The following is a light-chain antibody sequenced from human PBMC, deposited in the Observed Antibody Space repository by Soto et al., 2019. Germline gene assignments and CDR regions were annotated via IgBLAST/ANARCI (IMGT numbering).Light chain of an antibody. V-gene: IGLV2-14*01. CDR3: SSFTTSSTDV. CDR1: SSDVGLYNY. J-gene: IGLJ1*01. CDR2: DVT. Sequence: QSVLTQPASVSGSPGQSIAISCTGTSSDVGLYNYVSWYQQHPDKVPKLIIYDVTNRPSGVSDRFSGSKSGNTASLTISGLQADDEADYYCSSFTTSSTDVFGTGTQLTVL.